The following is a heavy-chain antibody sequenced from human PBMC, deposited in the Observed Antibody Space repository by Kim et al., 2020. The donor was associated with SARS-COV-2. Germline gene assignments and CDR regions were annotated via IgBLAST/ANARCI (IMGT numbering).Heavy chain of an antibody. CDR2: ISSSGSSI. V-gene: IGHV3-48*02. CDR3: ARTTYHYGSGSYYFPDY. D-gene: IGHD3-10*01. Sequence: GSLRLSCAASGFTFTTYSMNWVRQAPGKGLEWVSYISSSGSSIYYADSVRGRFTISRDDARKSLYLQMNSLRDEDTAVYYCARTTYHYGSGSYYFPDYWGQGSLVIVSS. J-gene: IGHJ4*02. CDR1: GFTFTTYS.